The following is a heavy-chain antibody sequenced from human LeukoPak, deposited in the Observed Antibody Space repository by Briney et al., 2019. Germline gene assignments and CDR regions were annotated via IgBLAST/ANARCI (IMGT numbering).Heavy chain of an antibody. CDR3: ARGRALVATITLGAFDI. V-gene: IGHV4-59*12. CDR1: SGSMNDYY. D-gene: IGHD5-12*01. J-gene: IGHJ3*02. CDR2: VYNTKYT. Sequence: SETLSLTCSVGSGSMNDYYWNWVRQPPGKGLEWIGRVYNTKYTEYNPSLKSRVTISVDTSKNQFSLKLSSVTAADTAVYYCARGRALVATITLGAFDIWGQGTMVTVSS.